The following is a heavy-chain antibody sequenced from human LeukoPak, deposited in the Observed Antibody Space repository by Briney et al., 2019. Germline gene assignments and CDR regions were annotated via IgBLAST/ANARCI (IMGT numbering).Heavy chain of an antibody. V-gene: IGHV3-30*02. CDR1: GFTFSSYG. CDR3: ARSAPSGSSGYYDPHFDY. J-gene: IGHJ4*02. CDR2: IRYDGSNK. D-gene: IGHD3-22*01. Sequence: PGGSLRLSCAASGFTFSSYGMHWVRQAPGKGLEWVAFIRYDGSNKYYADSVKGRFTISRDNSKNTLYLQMNSLRAEDTAVYYCARSAPSGSSGYYDPHFDYWGQGTLVTASS.